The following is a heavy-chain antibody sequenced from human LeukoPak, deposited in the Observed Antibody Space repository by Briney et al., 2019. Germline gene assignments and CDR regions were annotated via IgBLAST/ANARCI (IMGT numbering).Heavy chain of an antibody. V-gene: IGHV4-38-2*02. CDR1: GYSISSGYY. CDR3: ARDTYYYDSSGYYYFDY. J-gene: IGHJ4*02. Sequence: SETLSLTCTVSGYSISSGYYWGWIRQPPGKGLEWIGSIYHSESTYYNPSLKSRVTISEDTSKNQFSLKLSSVTAADTAVYYCARDTYYYDSSGYYYFDYWGQGTLVTVSS. CDR2: IYHSEST. D-gene: IGHD3-22*01.